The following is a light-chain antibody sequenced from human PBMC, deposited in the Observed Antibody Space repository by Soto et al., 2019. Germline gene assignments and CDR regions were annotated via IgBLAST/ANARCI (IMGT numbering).Light chain of an antibody. CDR3: LVSYSGVRV. CDR1: AGDVTSGHY. Sequence: QTVVTQEPSLTVSPGGTVTLTCASSAGDVTSGHYPYWFQQKPGQAPRTLIYDTNNRHSWTPARFSGSLLGGKPALTLSGAQPEDEAEYYCLVSYSGVRVFGEGTKLTVL. CDR2: DTN. J-gene: IGLJ3*02. V-gene: IGLV7-46*01.